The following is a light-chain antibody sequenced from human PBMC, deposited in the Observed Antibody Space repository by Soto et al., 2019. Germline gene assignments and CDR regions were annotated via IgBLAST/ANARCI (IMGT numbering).Light chain of an antibody. V-gene: IGKV4-1*01. CDR2: AAF. J-gene: IGKJ1*01. CDR1: QSALYSSNNKNC. CDR3: QQYNSYS. Sequence: DIVMTQSPDSLAVSLGERATINCKSSQSALYSSNNKNCLAWYQQKPGKAPNLLIYAAFTLQSGVPSRFSGSGSGTEFTLTISSLQPDDFATYYCQQYNSYSFGQGTKVDIK.